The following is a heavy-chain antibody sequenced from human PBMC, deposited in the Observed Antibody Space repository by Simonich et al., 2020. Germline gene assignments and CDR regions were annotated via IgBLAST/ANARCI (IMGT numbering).Heavy chain of an antibody. J-gene: IGHJ4*02. D-gene: IGHD3-10*01. CDR3: ARSAYGGFDY. CDR1: GFTVSSNY. CDR2: IYCGGST. Sequence: EVQLVESGGGLVQPGGSLRLSCAASGFTVSSNYMSWVRQAPGKGLEWLSVIYCGGSTYYADSVKGRFTISRHNSKNTLYLQMNSLRAEDTAVYYCARSAYGGFDYWGQGTLVTVSS. V-gene: IGHV3-53*04.